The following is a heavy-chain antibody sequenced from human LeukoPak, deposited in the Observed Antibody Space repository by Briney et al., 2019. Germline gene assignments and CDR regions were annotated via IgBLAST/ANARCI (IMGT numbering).Heavy chain of an antibody. V-gene: IGHV4-61*02. CDR1: GGSISSGSYY. D-gene: IGHD6-13*01. J-gene: IGHJ4*02. Sequence: SQTLSLTCTVSGGSISSGSYYWSWIRQPAGKGLEWIGRIYTSGSTNYNPSLKSRVTISIDKSKNQFSLKLSSVTAADTAVYYCAKKAAASAADYWGQGTLVTVSS. CDR3: AKKAAASAADY. CDR2: IYTSGST.